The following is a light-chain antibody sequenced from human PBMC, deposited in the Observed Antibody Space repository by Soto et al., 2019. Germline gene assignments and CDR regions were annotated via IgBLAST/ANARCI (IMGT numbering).Light chain of an antibody. CDR2: VNSNGSH. CDR1: SGHSSYA. J-gene: IGLJ2*01. Sequence: QSALTQSPSASASLGASVKLTCTLSSGHSSYAIAWHQQQPEKGPRYLMKVNSNGSHSKGDGIPDRFSGSSSGAERYLTISSLQSEDEADYYCQTWGSGIRVVFGGGTQLTVL. CDR3: QTWGSGIRVV. V-gene: IGLV4-69*01.